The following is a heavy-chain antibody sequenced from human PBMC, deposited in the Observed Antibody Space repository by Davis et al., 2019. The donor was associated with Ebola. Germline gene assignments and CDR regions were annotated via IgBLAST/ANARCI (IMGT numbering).Heavy chain of an antibody. Sequence: PGGSLRLSCAASGFTFSSYAMHWVRQAPGKGLEWVAVISYDGSNKYYADSVKGRFTISRDNSKNTLYLQMNSLRAEDTAVYYCAKDLSDSGSYLDYWGQGTLVTVSS. D-gene: IGHD1-26*01. J-gene: IGHJ4*02. CDR2: ISYDGSNK. V-gene: IGHV3-30-3*01. CDR1: GFTFSSYA. CDR3: AKDLSDSGSYLDY.